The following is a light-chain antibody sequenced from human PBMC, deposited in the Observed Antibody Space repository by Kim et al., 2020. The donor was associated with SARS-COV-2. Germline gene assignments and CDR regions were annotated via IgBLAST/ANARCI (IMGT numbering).Light chain of an antibody. CDR1: SRHSSSA. Sequence: ASVRLTCTLSSRHSSSAIEWHQQQPEKGPRHLLRVTSDGNLIKGDGIPDRFSGSRSGAERYLTISSLQSEDEADYYCQTWDTGIQIFGGGTQLTVL. CDR2: VTSDGNL. V-gene: IGLV4-69*01. J-gene: IGLJ2*01. CDR3: QTWDTGIQI.